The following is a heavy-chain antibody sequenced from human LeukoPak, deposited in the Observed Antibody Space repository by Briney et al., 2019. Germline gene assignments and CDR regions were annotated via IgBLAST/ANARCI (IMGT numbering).Heavy chain of an antibody. CDR1: GYTFTSYD. J-gene: IGHJ4*02. Sequence: ASVKVSCKASGYTFTSYDINWVRQATGQGLEWMGWMNPNSGNTGYAQKFQGRVTMTRNTSIGTAYMELSSLRSEDTAGYYCFHPHHIKGYWGQGTLVTVSS. CDR2: MNPNSGNT. D-gene: IGHD1-14*01. CDR3: FHPHHIKGY. V-gene: IGHV1-8*01.